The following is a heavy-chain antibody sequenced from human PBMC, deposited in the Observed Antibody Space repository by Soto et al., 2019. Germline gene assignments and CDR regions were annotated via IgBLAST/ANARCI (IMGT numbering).Heavy chain of an antibody. CDR1: GGTFSSYA. CDR2: IIPIFGTA. D-gene: IGHD4-17*01. J-gene: IGHJ4*02. CDR3: ARDQTPAYGDYVPFDY. V-gene: IGHV1-69*01. Sequence: QVQLVQSGAEVKKPGSSVQVSCKASGGTFSSYAISWVRQAPGQGLEWMGGIIPIFGTANYAQKFQGRVTITADESTSTAYMELSSLRSEDTAVYYCARDQTPAYGDYVPFDYWGQGTLVTVSS.